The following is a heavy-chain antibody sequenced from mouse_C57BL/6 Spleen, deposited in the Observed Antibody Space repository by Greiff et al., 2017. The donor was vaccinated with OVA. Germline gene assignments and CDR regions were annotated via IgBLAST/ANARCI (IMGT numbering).Heavy chain of an antibody. CDR2: ISSGSSTI. J-gene: IGHJ3*01. CDR1: GFTFSDYG. Sequence: EVQLVESGGGLVKPGGSLKLSCAASGFTFSDYGMHWVRQAPEKGLEWVAYISSGSSTIYYADTVKGRFTISRDNAKNTLVLQMTSLRSEDTAMYYCARRNNYLWFAYWGQGTLVTVSA. V-gene: IGHV5-17*01. CDR3: ARRNNYLWFAY. D-gene: IGHD1-3*01.